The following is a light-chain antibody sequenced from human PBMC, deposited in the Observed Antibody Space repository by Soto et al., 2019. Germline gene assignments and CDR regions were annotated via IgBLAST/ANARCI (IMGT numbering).Light chain of an antibody. CDR3: SSYTTSYTRV. CDR2: EVS. Sequence: QSALTQPASVSGSPGQSITISCTGTSSDVGAYTFVSWYQQHPGKAPKLMIFEVSDRPSGVSNRFSGSKSGNTASLTISGLQAEDEADYYCSSYTTSYTRVFGGGTQLTVL. J-gene: IGLJ2*01. V-gene: IGLV2-14*01. CDR1: SSDVGAYTF.